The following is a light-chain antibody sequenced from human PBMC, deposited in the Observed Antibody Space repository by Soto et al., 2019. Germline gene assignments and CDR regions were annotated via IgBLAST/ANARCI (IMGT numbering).Light chain of an antibody. CDR1: QSISGN. V-gene: IGKV3-15*01. J-gene: IGKJ1*01. CDR2: GTS. Sequence: EIVMTQSPATLSVSPGERATLSCRASQSISGNLAWYQQKPGQAPRLLIYGTSTRATGIPARFSGSGSGTEFTLTISSRQSEDIAVYYCQQYYDWPPKTFGQGTKVEIK. CDR3: QQYYDWPPKT.